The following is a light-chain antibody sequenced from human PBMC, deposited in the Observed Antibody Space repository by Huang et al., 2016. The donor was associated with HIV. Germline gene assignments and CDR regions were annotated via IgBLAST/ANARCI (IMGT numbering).Light chain of an antibody. CDR2: GAS. Sequence: ENLMTQSPSTLSVSPGESATLSCRASQSVFKNLAWYQQKVGQAPKLLICGASTRAAGIPARFSGSGSGTDFTLTISSLQSEDFAVYYCQQYNTSPRTFGQGTKVEV. CDR1: QSVFKN. J-gene: IGKJ1*01. V-gene: IGKV3-15*01. CDR3: QQYNTSPRT.